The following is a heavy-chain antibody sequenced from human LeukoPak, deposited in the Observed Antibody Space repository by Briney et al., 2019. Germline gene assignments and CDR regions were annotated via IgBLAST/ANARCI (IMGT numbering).Heavy chain of an antibody. CDR2: FYHSGST. Sequence: SETLSLTCTVSGYSIGSGYFWGWIRQPPGKGLEWIGSFYHSGSTYYNPSLKSRVTISVDTSKNQFSLNLSSVTAADTAVYYCARVHRYCSGGSCYGNWFDPWGQGTLVTVSS. CDR1: GYSIGSGYF. CDR3: ARVHRYCSGGSCYGNWFDP. D-gene: IGHD2-15*01. V-gene: IGHV4-38-2*02. J-gene: IGHJ5*02.